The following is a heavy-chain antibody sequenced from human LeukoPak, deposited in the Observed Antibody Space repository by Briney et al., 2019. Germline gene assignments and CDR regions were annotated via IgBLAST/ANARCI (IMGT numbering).Heavy chain of an antibody. CDR1: GYTFTSYY. D-gene: IGHD6-13*01. Sequence: GASVKVSCKASGYTFTSYYMHWVRQAPGQGLEWMGIINPSGGSTSYAQKLQGRVTMTTDTSTSTAYMELRSLRSDDTAVYYCARDRFSGSWYYSDFDYWGQGTLVTVSS. CDR3: ARDRFSGSWYYSDFDY. J-gene: IGHJ4*02. CDR2: INPSGGST. V-gene: IGHV1-46*01.